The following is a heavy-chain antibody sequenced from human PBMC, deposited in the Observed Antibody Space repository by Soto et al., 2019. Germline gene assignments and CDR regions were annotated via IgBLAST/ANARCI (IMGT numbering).Heavy chain of an antibody. CDR1: GYTFTSYA. V-gene: IGHV1-3*01. CDR3: ARGPGGPDGPGDY. J-gene: IGHJ4*02. CDR2: INAGNGNT. D-gene: IGHD2-15*01. Sequence: QVQLVQSGAEVKKPGASVKVSCKASGYTFTSYAMHWVRQAPGQSLEWMGWINAGNGNTKYSKKFQGRVTITRDTSASTAYMELSSLRSEDTAVYYCARGPGGPDGPGDYWGQGTLVTVSS.